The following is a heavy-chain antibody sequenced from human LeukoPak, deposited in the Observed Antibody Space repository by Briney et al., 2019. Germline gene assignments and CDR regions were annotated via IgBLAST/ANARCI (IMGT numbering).Heavy chain of an antibody. J-gene: IGHJ4*02. CDR1: GGSFSGYH. CDR2: INHSGST. D-gene: IGHD5-18*01. V-gene: IGHV4-34*01. CDR3: ARGPNTARVY. Sequence: SETLSLTCAVYGGSFSGYHWSWIRQPPGKGPEWIGEINHSGSTNYNPSLKSRVTISVDTSKNQFSLKLSSVTAADTAVYYCARGPNTARVYWGQGTLVTVSS.